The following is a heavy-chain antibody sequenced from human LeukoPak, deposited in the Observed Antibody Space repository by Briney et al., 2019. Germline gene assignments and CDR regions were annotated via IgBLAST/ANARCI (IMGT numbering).Heavy chain of an antibody. D-gene: IGHD3-3*01. CDR1: GYTFTGYY. V-gene: IGHV1-2*02. Sequence: ASVTVSCKASGYTFTGYYMHWVRQAPGQGLEWMGWINPNSGGTNYAQKFQGRVTMTRDTSISTAYMELSRLRSDDTAVYYCARSRITIFGVVKSRFDPWGQGTLVTVSS. CDR2: INPNSGGT. J-gene: IGHJ5*02. CDR3: ARSRITIFGVVKSRFDP.